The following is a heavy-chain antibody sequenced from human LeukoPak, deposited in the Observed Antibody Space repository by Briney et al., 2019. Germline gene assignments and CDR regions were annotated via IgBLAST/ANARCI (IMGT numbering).Heavy chain of an antibody. D-gene: IGHD3-22*01. CDR3: ATDSSGYYYFDY. Sequence: SETLSLTCTVSGGSIGSSSYYWGWIRQPPGKGLEWIGSIYYSGSTYYNPSLKSRVTISVDTSKNQFSLKLSSVTAADTAVYYCATDSSGYYYFDYRGQGTLVTVSS. V-gene: IGHV4-39*01. J-gene: IGHJ4*02. CDR2: IYYSGST. CDR1: GGSIGSSSYY.